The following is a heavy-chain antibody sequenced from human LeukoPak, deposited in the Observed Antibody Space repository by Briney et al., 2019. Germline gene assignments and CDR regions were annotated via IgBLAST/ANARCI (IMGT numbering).Heavy chain of an antibody. V-gene: IGHV5-51*01. CDR2: INPRDSDT. CDR1: GYSLTNYW. D-gene: IGHD2-15*01. J-gene: IGHJ4*02. CDR3: ARWGGYCSGGNCYPLYYFDY. Sequence: GESLKISCKGSGYSLTNYWIGWVRQMPGKGLEWMGIINPRDSDTRYGPSFQGQVTISADKSISTAYLQWSSLKASDTAMYYCARWGGYCSGGNCYPLYYFDYWGQGTLVTVSS.